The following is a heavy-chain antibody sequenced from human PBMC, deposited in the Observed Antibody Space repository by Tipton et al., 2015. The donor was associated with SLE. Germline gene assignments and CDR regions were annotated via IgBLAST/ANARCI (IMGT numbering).Heavy chain of an antibody. D-gene: IGHD6-6*01. CDR1: GGIFSGFA. CDR3: ARDSASSRSYCFEY. Sequence: QLVQSGAEVKKAGSSVKVSCRTSGGIFSGFAINWVRQAPGHGLEWMGGIIPIVGAPNYAQKLQGRVAITTDEGTAAAYMELDSLTSEDTAVYCCARDSASSRSYCFEYWGPEPLITIST. J-gene: IGHJ4*02. V-gene: IGHV1-69*05. CDR2: IIPIVGAP.